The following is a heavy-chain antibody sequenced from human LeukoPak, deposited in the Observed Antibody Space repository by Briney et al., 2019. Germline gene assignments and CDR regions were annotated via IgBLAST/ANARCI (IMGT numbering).Heavy chain of an antibody. J-gene: IGHJ4*02. CDR1: GYSFTSYW. CDR2: IYPGDSDA. Sequence: GESLKISCKGSGYSFTSYWIGWVRQMPGKGLKWMGIIYPGDSDARYSPSFQGQVTISADKSISTAYLQWSSLKASDTAMYYCARRRVSMVRGLIIPYYFDYWGQGTLVTVSS. V-gene: IGHV5-51*01. D-gene: IGHD3-10*01. CDR3: ARRRVSMVRGLIIPYYFDY.